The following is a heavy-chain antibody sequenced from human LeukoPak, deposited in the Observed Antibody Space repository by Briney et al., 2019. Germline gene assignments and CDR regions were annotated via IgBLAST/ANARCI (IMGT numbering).Heavy chain of an antibody. CDR3: ARDGRVRDGDYNGSPDDYYYYYYMDV. Sequence: AASVKVSCKASGYTFTGYYMHWVRQAPGQGLEWMGWINPNSGGANYAQKLQGRVTMTTDTSTRTAYMERRSLRSDDTAVYYCARDGRVRDGDYNGSPDDYYYYYYMDVWGKGTTVTVSS. V-gene: IGHV1-2*02. D-gene: IGHD4-17*01. CDR1: GYTFTGYY. J-gene: IGHJ6*03. CDR2: INPNSGGA.